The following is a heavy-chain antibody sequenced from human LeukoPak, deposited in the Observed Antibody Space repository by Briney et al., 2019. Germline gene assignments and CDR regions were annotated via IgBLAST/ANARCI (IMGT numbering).Heavy chain of an antibody. Sequence: GESLKISCKGSEYSFTTYWIGWVRQMPGKGLEWMGIIYAGDSDTRYSPSFQGQVTISADKSISTAYLQWSSLKASDTAMYYCASTRYGGYFNFDYWGQGTLVTVSS. CDR1: EYSFTTYW. J-gene: IGHJ4*02. D-gene: IGHD5-12*01. CDR3: ASTRYGGYFNFDY. V-gene: IGHV5-51*01. CDR2: IYAGDSDT.